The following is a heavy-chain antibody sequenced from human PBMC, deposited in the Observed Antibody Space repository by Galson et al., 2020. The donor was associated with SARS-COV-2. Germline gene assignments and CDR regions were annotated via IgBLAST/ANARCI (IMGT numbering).Heavy chain of an antibody. V-gene: IGHV3-66*02. J-gene: IGHJ5*02. D-gene: IGHD3-16*01. CDR1: GFTVSRGH. CDR2: IYSGGDT. Sequence: GESLKISCAVSGFTVSRGHMTWIRQAPGKGLEWLSVIYSGGDTYYADSVKGRFTISRDISKNTVYLQMNSLRVEDTAVYYCAKEVFGGVTTFNWLDPWGQGTLVTVSS. CDR3: AKEVFGGVTTFNWLDP.